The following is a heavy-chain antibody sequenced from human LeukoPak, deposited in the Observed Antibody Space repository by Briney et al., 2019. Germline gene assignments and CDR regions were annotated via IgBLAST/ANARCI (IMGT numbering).Heavy chain of an antibody. Sequence: PGGSLRLSCEASGVTFSSYVMSWVRQAPGKGPEWVSGISGSGGGTYYADSVKGRFAISRDNSKNTLYLQMNSLRAEDTAVYYCARAYYYDSSGYYYFGVAFDIWGQGTMVTVSS. V-gene: IGHV3-23*01. CDR3: ARAYYYDSSGYYYFGVAFDI. J-gene: IGHJ3*02. CDR2: ISGSGGGT. D-gene: IGHD3-22*01. CDR1: GVTFSSYV.